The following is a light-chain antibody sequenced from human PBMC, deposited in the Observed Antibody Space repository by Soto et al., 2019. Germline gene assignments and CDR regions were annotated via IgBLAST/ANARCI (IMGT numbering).Light chain of an antibody. CDR1: SSIIGSNA. CDR2: SSI. Sequence: QSVLTQPPSASGTPGQRVTISCSGSSSIIGSNAINWYQQLPGTAPKLLMHSSIQRPSGVPDRFSGSKSGTSASLAISGLHSEDEAYYYCAAWDDSLNGVVFGGGTKVTVL. V-gene: IGLV1-44*01. J-gene: IGLJ2*01. CDR3: AAWDDSLNGVV.